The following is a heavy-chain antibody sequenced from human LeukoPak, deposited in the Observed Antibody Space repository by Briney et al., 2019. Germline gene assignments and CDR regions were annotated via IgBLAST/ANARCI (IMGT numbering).Heavy chain of an antibody. D-gene: IGHD3-3*01. CDR3: ARDSGFTPSYDFWSGSYYFDY. CDR1: GFTFSDYY. V-gene: IGHV3-11*06. J-gene: IGHJ4*02. CDR2: ISSSSSYI. Sequence: PGGSLRLPCAASGFTFSDYYMSWIRQAPGKGLEWVSSISSSSSYIYYADSVKGRFTISRDNAKNSLYLQMNSLRAEDTAVYYCARDSGFTPSYDFWSGSYYFDYWGQGTLVTVSS.